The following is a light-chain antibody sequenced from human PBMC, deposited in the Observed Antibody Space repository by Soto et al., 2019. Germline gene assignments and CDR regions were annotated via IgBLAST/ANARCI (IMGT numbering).Light chain of an antibody. Sequence: ETVMTQSPDSLYVSPGESATLSCRASQSVGSHLAWYQQKPGQAPRLLIYDASTRASGTPPRFRGSGSGTQFTLNINYLRSEDIAIYSCQQYKDWVTFGAGTKVEI. CDR1: QSVGSH. J-gene: IGKJ4*01. CDR2: DAS. V-gene: IGKV3D-15*01. CDR3: QQYKDWVT.